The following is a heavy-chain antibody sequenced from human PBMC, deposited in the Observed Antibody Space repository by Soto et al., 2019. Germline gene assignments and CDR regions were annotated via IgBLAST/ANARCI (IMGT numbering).Heavy chain of an antibody. CDR2: IIPMFGTA. Sequence: QVQLVQSGAEVKKPGSSLQVSCKASGGTFSTDSISWVRQAPGQGLEWMGGIIPMFGTANNAQKFQGRVTITAEESTSTAYMELSSLRPEDTAVYFCAREIDGYYGMDVWGQGTKVTVAS. CDR3: AREIDGYYGMDV. V-gene: IGHV1-69*12. CDR1: GGTFSTDS. J-gene: IGHJ6*02.